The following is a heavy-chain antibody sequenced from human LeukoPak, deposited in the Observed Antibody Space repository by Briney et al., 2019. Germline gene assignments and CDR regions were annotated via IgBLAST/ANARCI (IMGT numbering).Heavy chain of an antibody. D-gene: IGHD3-10*01. CDR1: GYSFTSYW. V-gene: IGHV5-51*01. CDR3: ARHWKSELTMVRGVIIGTFDY. J-gene: IGHJ4*02. CDR2: IYPGDSDT. Sequence: GESLKISCKGSGYSFTSYWIGWVRQMPGKGLEWMGIIYPGDSDTRYSPSFQGQVTISADKSIRTAYLQWSSLKASDTAMDYCARHWKSELTMVRGVIIGTFDYWGQGTLVTVSS.